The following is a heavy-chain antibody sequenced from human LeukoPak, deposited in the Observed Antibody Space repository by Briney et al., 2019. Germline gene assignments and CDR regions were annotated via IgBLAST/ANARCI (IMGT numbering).Heavy chain of an antibody. V-gene: IGHV3-15*04. CDR2: TESKTDGGTT. CDR3: TTTIAMVRGVIIQPY. J-gene: IGHJ4*02. Sequence: PGGSLRLSCAASGFTFSNAWMSWVPQAPGKGLEWVGRTESKTDGGTTDYAAPVKGRFTISRDDSKNTLYLQMNSLKTEDTAVYYCTTTIAMVRGVIIQPYWGQGTLVTVSS. D-gene: IGHD3-10*01. CDR1: GFTFSNAW.